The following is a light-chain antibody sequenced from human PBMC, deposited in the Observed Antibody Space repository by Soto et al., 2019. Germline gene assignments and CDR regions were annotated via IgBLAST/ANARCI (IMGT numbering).Light chain of an antibody. J-gene: IGKJ4*01. CDR2: DAS. V-gene: IGKV3-20*01. CDR3: QQYGTSPLT. Sequence: EIVLTQSPGTLSLSPGDSDTLSCRASQSVSRNYLAWYQQKPGQAPRLLIFDASSRATGIPDRFSCSGSETDFTLTISRLEAEDFVVYHCQQYGTSPLTFGGGTKLEIK. CDR1: QSVSRNY.